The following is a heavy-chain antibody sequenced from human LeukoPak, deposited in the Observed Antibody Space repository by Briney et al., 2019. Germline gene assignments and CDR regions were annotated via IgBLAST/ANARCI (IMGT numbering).Heavy chain of an antibody. CDR3: AKVKAGLEWLPHTFDY. D-gene: IGHD3-3*01. CDR1: GFTFSSNA. J-gene: IGHJ4*02. Sequence: GGSLRLSCAASGFTFSSNAMSWVRQAPGKGLEWVSAINDNGGNTYYGDSVKGRFAISRDNSKNTLYLQMNSLRAEDTAVYYCAKVKAGLEWLPHTFDYWGQGTLVTVSS. CDR2: INDNGGNT. V-gene: IGHV3-23*01.